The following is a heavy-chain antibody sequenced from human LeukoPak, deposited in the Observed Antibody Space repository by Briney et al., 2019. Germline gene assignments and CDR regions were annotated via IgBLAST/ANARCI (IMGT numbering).Heavy chain of an antibody. CDR3: ARGRGSSSWYTHDDAFDI. D-gene: IGHD6-13*01. V-gene: IGHV1-18*01. CDR1: GYTFTSYG. Sequence: ASVKVSCKASGYTFTSYGISWVRQAPGQGLEWMGWISAYNGNTNYAQKLQGRVTMTTDTSTSTAYMELRSLRSEDTAVYYCARGRGSSSWYTHDDAFDIWGQGTMVTVSS. J-gene: IGHJ3*02. CDR2: ISAYNGNT.